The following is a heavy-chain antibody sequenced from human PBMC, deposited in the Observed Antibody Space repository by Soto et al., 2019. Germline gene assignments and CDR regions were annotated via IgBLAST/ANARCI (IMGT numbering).Heavy chain of an antibody. CDR3: ARNTVCYYYSSGPGAFAI. D-gene: IGHD3-22*01. Sequence: SETLSLTCAVSCYSISSSNWWGWIRQPPGKGLEWIGYIYYSGSTYYNPSLKSRVTMSVDTSKNQFSLKLSSVTAVDTAVYYCARNTVCYYYSSGPGAFAIWGQGTMVTVSS. J-gene: IGHJ3*02. V-gene: IGHV4-28*01. CDR1: CYSISSSNW. CDR2: IYYSGST.